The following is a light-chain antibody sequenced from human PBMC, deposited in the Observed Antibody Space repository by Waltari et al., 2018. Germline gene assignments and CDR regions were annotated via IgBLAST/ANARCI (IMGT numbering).Light chain of an antibody. CDR3: QQYYDWPPWT. Sequence: EIVMTQSPATLSVSPGEEATLSCRASQSVSGHLAWYQQKPGQAPRLIIHGAFTRATGIPARFSGSGSGTEFSLTISSLQSEDFAIYYCQQYYDWPPWTFGQGTKVEL. CDR1: QSVSGH. CDR2: GAF. J-gene: IGKJ1*01. V-gene: IGKV3D-15*01.